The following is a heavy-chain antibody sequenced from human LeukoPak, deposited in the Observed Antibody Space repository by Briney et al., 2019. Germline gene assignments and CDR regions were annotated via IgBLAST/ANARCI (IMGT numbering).Heavy chain of an antibody. V-gene: IGHV4-30-4*01. Sequence: PSQTLSLTCTVSGGSVSSGYYYWSWIRQPPGKGLEWIGCICYSGSTYYNPSPKSRVSISVDTSKNQFSLKLSSVTAADTAVYYCARVAPPTYCSGGSCYSAAFDIWGQGTMVTVSS. D-gene: IGHD2-15*01. CDR1: GGSVSSGYYY. J-gene: IGHJ3*02. CDR2: ICYSGST. CDR3: ARVAPPTYCSGGSCYSAAFDI.